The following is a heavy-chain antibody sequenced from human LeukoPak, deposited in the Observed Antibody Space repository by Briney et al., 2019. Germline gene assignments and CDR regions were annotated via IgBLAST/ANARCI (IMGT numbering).Heavy chain of an antibody. J-gene: IGHJ4*02. Sequence: ASETLSLTCAVYGGSFCSYYWSWIRQPPGKGLEWIGEINHSGSTNYNPSLKSRVTISVDTSKNQFSLKLSSVTAADTAVYYCARGPMVINLWGQGTLVTVSS. D-gene: IGHD3-22*01. V-gene: IGHV4-34*01. CDR1: GGSFCSYY. CDR3: ARGPMVINL. CDR2: INHSGST.